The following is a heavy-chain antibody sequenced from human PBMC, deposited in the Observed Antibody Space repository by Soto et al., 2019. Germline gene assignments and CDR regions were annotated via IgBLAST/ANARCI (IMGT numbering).Heavy chain of an antibody. J-gene: IGHJ6*03. CDR2: MNPNSGNT. V-gene: IGHV1-8*01. D-gene: IGHD3-10*01. CDR3: ARVKAFYYYGSGSPIGYYYYMDV. CDR1: GYTFTIYG. Sequence: GASVKVSCKASGYTFTIYGINWVRQATGQGLEWMGWMNPNSGNTGYAQKFQGRVIMTRNTSISTAYMELSSLRSEDTAVYYCARVKAFYYYGSGSPIGYYYYMDVWGKGTTVTVSS.